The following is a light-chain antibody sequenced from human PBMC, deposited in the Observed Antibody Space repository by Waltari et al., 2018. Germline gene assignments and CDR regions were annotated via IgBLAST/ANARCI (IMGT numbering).Light chain of an antibody. CDR1: QSIGSN. V-gene: IGKV3-15*01. J-gene: IGKJ2*01. Sequence: EIVMTQSPATLSVSPGERATLSCRASQSIGSNLDWYQPKPGQATRLLIYGASTSATGIPARFSGSGSGTEFPLTVGSMQSEDFAVYYCLHYHDWPFTFGQGTKLEI. CDR2: GAS. CDR3: LHYHDWPFT.